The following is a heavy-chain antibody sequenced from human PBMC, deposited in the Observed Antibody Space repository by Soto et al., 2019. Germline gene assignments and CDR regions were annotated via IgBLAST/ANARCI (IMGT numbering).Heavy chain of an antibody. CDR2: IFYSGST. D-gene: IGHD5-18*01. Sequence: QVHLQESAPRLVKPSETLSLTCTVSGGSISNYYWSWIRQPPGRGLEWIGHIFYSGSTNYNPALKSRVTISVDTSKSQFSLKLSSVTAADTAVYYCAKDSGYNYGYFRWFDPWGQGTLVTVSS. CDR3: AKDSGYNYGYFRWFDP. V-gene: IGHV4-59*01. CDR1: GGSISNYY. J-gene: IGHJ5*02.